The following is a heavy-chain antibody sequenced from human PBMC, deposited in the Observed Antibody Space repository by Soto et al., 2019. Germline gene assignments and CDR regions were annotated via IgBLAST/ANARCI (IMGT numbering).Heavy chain of an antibody. CDR3: ARDPGGRDGYNTNSTSFDY. Sequence: ASVKVSCKASGGTFSSYAISWVRQAPGQGLEWMGGIIPIFGTANYAQKFQGRVTITADESTSTAYMELSSLRSEDTAVYYCARDPGGRDGYNTNSTSFDYWGQGTLVTVSS. D-gene: IGHD5-12*01. J-gene: IGHJ4*02. CDR1: GGTFSSYA. CDR2: IIPIFGTA. V-gene: IGHV1-69*13.